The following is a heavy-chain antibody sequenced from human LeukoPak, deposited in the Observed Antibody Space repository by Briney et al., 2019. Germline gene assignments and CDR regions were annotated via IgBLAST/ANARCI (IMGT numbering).Heavy chain of an antibody. V-gene: IGHV3-30*02. CDR3: ARNSYYDTANYYESMDY. CDR1: GFIFSNYG. J-gene: IGHJ4*02. CDR2: IRYDGSNT. D-gene: IGHD3-22*01. Sequence: PGGSLRLSCAASGFIFSNYGMHWVRQAPGKGLEWVAFIRYDGSNTYYADSVKGRFTISRDNSKNTLDLQLNSLRSEDTAVYYCARNSYYDTANYYESMDYWGQGAQATVSS.